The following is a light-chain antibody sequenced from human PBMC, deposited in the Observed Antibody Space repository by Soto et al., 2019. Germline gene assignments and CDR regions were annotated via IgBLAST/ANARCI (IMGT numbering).Light chain of an antibody. CDR3: QSYDSSLSDWV. Sequence: QSALTQPPSASGSPGQSVTISCTGSSSNIGAGYDVHWYQQLPGTAPKLLVSGNTNRPSGVPDRFSGSKSGTSASLAITGLQAEDEADYYCQSYDSSLSDWVFGGGTKLTVL. CDR2: GNT. CDR1: SSNIGAGYD. V-gene: IGLV1-40*01. J-gene: IGLJ3*02.